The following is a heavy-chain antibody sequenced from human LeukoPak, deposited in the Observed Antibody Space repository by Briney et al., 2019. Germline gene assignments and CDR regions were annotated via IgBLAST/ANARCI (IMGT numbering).Heavy chain of an antibody. J-gene: IGHJ4*02. CDR2: ISSNGGST. D-gene: IGHD4-23*01. Sequence: GGSLRLSCAASGFTFSSYAMHWVRQAPGKGLEYVSAISSNGGSTYYANSVKGRFTISRDNSKNTLYLQMGSLRAEDTAVYYCAKGGGKVQDYWGQGTLVTVSS. CDR3: AKGGGKVQDY. V-gene: IGHV3-64*01. CDR1: GFTFSSYA.